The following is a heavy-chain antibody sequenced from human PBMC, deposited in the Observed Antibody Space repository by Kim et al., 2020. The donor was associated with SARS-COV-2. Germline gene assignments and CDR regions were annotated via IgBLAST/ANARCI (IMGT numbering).Heavy chain of an antibody. J-gene: IGHJ6*02. V-gene: IGHV3-30*07. Sequence: RFTISRDNSKNTLYLQMNSLRAEDTAVYYCARDRDYSGNSGLYFYGMDVWGQGTTVTVSS. CDR3: ARDRDYSGNSGLYFYGMDV. D-gene: IGHD4-4*01.